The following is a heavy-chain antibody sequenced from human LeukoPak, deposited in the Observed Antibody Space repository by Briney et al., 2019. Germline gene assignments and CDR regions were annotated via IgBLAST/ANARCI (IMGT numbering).Heavy chain of an antibody. V-gene: IGHV3-48*01. CDR3: AKDWGVVLDYMDV. D-gene: IGHD3-10*01. CDR1: GFTFSTYR. J-gene: IGHJ6*03. CDR2: IDSSSSTI. Sequence: PGGSLRLSCVASGFTFSTYRMNWVRQAPGKGLEWVSYIDSSSSTIYYADSVKGRFTISRDNSKNTLYLQMNSLRAEDTAVYYCAKDWGVVLDYMDVWGKGTTVTISS.